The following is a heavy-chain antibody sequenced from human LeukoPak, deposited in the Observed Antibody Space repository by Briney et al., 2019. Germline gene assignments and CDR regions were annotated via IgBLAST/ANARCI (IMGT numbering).Heavy chain of an antibody. J-gene: IGHJ5*02. Sequence: SETLSLTCAVYGGSFSGYYWSWIRQPPGRGLEWIGEINHSGSTNYNPSLKSRVTISVDTSKNQFSLKLSSVTAADTAVYYCARVGSYSVVPAALNWFDPWGQGTLVTVSS. V-gene: IGHV4-34*01. CDR3: ARVGSYSVVPAALNWFDP. CDR1: GGSFSGYY. D-gene: IGHD2-2*01. CDR2: INHSGST.